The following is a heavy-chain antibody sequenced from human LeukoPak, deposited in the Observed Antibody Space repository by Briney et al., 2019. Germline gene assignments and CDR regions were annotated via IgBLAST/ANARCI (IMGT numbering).Heavy chain of an antibody. CDR1: GGSFSGYY. J-gene: IGHJ5*02. D-gene: IGHD6-13*01. CDR2: INHSGST. CDR3: ARDLYPPRRIAAESGPGWFDP. V-gene: IGHV4-34*01. Sequence: PSETLSLTCAVYGGSFSGYYWSWIRQPPGKGLEWIGEINHSGSTNYNPSLKSRVTISVDTSKNQFSLKLSSVTAADTAVYYCARDLYPPRRIAAESGPGWFDPWGQGTLVTVSS.